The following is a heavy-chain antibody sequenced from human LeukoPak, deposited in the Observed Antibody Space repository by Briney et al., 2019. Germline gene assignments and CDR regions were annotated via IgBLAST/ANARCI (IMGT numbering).Heavy chain of an antibody. D-gene: IGHD6-13*01. V-gene: IGHV1-69*06. CDR2: IIPIFGTA. Sequence: SVKVSCKASGGTFSSYAISWVRQAPGQGLEWMGGIIPIFGTANYAQKFQGRVTITADKSTSTAYMELSSLRSEDTAVYYCARSSAAGPGGWFDHWGKGTLVTVSS. J-gene: IGHJ5*02. CDR1: GGTFSSYA. CDR3: ARSSAAGPGGWFDH.